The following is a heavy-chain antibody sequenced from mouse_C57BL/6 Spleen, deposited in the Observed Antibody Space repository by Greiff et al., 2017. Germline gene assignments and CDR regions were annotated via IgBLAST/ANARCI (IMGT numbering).Heavy chain of an antibody. D-gene: IGHD1-1*01. J-gene: IGHJ2*01. Sequence: QVQLQQSGAELARPGASVKMSCKASGYTFTSYTMHWVKQRPGQGLEWIGYINPSSGYTKYNQKFKDKATLTADKSSSTAYMQLSSLTSEDSAVYYCARGSTTVVATPYGGQGTTRTVSS. V-gene: IGHV1-4*01. CDR2: INPSSGYT. CDR1: GYTFTSYT. CDR3: ARGSTTVVATPY.